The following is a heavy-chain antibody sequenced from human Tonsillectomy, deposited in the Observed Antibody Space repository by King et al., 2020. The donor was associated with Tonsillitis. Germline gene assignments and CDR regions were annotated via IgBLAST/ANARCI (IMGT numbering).Heavy chain of an antibody. D-gene: IGHD4-11*01. CDR3: AKDPLMAAVTKAPYD. J-gene: IGHJ4*02. CDR1: GFTFSSYA. Sequence: VQLVESGGDLAQPGGSLRLSCAASGFTFSSYAMSWVRQAPGKGLEWVSAISGGGGTTYYADSVKGRFTITRDNSKNTLYLQLNSLRADDTAVYYCAKDPLMAAVTKAPYDWGQGTLVTVSS. V-gene: IGHV3-23*04. CDR2: ISGGGGTT.